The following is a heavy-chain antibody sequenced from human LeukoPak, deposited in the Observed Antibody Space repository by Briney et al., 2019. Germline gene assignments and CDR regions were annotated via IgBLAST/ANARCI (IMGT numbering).Heavy chain of an antibody. V-gene: IGHV4-59*01. Sequence: PSETLSLTCTVSGGSISSYYWSWIRQPPGKGLEWIGYIYYSGSTNYNPSLKSRVTISVDTSKNQFSLKLSSVTAVDTAVYYCARDDGDYGGYYFDYWGQGTLVTVSS. D-gene: IGHD4-17*01. J-gene: IGHJ4*02. CDR1: GGSISSYY. CDR3: ARDDGDYGGYYFDY. CDR2: IYYSGST.